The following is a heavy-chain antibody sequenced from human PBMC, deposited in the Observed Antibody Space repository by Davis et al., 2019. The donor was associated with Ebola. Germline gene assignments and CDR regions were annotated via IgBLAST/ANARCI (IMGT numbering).Heavy chain of an antibody. CDR2: TYYSSKWYK. J-gene: IGHJ6*02. CDR1: GDSVSSGG. D-gene: IGHD3-16*01. V-gene: IGHV6-1*01. Sequence: PSETLSLTCAISGDSVSSGGWNWIRQSPSRGLEWLGRTYYSSKWYKDYAVIVKSRITINPDTSKNQLSLQLNSVTPEDTAVYYCVRGWGRSGLDVWGQGTTVTVSS. CDR3: VRGWGRSGLDV.